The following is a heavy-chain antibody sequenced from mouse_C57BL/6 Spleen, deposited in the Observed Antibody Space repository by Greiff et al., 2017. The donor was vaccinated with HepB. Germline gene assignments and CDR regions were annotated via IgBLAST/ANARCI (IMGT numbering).Heavy chain of an antibody. V-gene: IGHV1-81*01. Sequence: VQLQQSGAELARPGASVKLSCKASGYTFTSYGISWVKQSTGQGLEWIGEIYPRSGNTYYNEKFKGKATLTADKSSSTAYMELRSLTTEDSAVYGGARLWNYGSSLSYYAMDYWGQGTSVTVSS. D-gene: IGHD1-1*01. CDR3: ARLWNYGSSLSYYAMDY. CDR2: IYPRSGNT. CDR1: GYTFTSYG. J-gene: IGHJ4*01.